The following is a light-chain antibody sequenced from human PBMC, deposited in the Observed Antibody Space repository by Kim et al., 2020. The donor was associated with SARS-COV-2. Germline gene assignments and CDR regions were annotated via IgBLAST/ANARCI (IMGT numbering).Light chain of an antibody. Sequence: AYVGDRVTITCRASQAIRNDLAWYQQQLGRAPKRLIYDASSLQSGAPSRFSGSGFGTEFTLTISRLQPEDFATYYWLQYNIHPLTFGGGTKVDIK. V-gene: IGKV1-17*01. CDR3: LQYNIHPLT. CDR2: DAS. CDR1: QAIRND. J-gene: IGKJ4*01.